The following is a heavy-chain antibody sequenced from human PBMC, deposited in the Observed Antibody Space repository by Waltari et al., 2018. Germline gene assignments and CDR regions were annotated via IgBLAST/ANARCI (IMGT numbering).Heavy chain of an antibody. V-gene: IGHV4-39*01. J-gene: IGHJ4*02. Sequence: QLQLQESGPGLVKPSETLSLTCTVSGGPIRSSNNYWGWIRQPPGKGLEWIGSIYYSGNTYYNPSLKSRVTISVDTSKNQFSLRLSSATAADTAVYYCARSGTYRGYFDYWGQGTLVTVSS. CDR2: IYYSGNT. CDR1: GGPIRSSNNY. CDR3: ARSGTYRGYFDY. D-gene: IGHD1-26*01.